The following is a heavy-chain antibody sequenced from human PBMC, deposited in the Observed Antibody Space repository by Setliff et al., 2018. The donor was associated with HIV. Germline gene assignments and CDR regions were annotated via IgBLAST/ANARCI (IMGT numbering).Heavy chain of an antibody. Sequence: SYPLSLPFAVYGGSFSGYYWSWIRQPPGKGLEWIGEINHSGSTNYNPSLKSRVTISVDTSKNQFSLKLSPVTAADTAVYYCARGRGKDGFDIWGQGTMVTVSS. CDR3: ARGRGKDGFDI. V-gene: IGHV4-34*01. CDR1: GGSFSGYY. D-gene: IGHD3-10*01. CDR2: INHSGST. J-gene: IGHJ3*02.